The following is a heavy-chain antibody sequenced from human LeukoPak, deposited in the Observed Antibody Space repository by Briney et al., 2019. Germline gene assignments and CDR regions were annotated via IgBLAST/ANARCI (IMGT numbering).Heavy chain of an antibody. CDR3: ASLALYGDYVSHDY. D-gene: IGHD4-17*01. Sequence: PGGSLRLSCAASGFTFSSYWMHWVRQAPGKGLVWVSRINSDGSSTSYADSVKGRFTISRDNAKNTLYLQMNSLRAEDTAVYYCASLALYGDYVSHDYWGQGTLVTVSS. V-gene: IGHV3-74*01. J-gene: IGHJ4*02. CDR2: INSDGSST. CDR1: GFTFSSYW.